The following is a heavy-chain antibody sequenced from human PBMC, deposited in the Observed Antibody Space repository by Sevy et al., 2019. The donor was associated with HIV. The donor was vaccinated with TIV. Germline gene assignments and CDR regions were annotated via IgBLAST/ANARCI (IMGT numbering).Heavy chain of an antibody. J-gene: IGHJ4*02. D-gene: IGHD1-26*01. CDR2: LKSDVYGGTV. CDR3: TRWEAGQSIFDY. Sequence: GGSLRLSCTASGFTFGDYCMSWVRQAPGKGLEWVAFLKSDVYGGTVDHAASVRGRFVISRDDSKTIVYLQMNDLKTEDNGVYYWTRWEAGQSIFDYWGQGALVTVSS. CDR1: GFTFGDYC. V-gene: IGHV3-49*04.